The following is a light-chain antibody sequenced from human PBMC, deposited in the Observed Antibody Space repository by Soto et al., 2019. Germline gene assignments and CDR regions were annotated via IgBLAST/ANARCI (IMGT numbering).Light chain of an antibody. CDR2: TSS. CDR3: QQSYSNPRT. Sequence: QVTQSPSSLSASVRDRLTITCRASQSINTYVNWYQLKPGKAPKLLVYTSSNLQSGVPSRFSGSGSGTDFTLTISSLQPEDFATYYCQQSYSNPRTFGQGTKVDI. J-gene: IGKJ1*01. V-gene: IGKV1-39*01. CDR1: QSINTY.